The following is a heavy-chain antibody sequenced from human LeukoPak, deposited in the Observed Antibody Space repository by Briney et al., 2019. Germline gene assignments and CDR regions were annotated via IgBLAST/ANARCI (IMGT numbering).Heavy chain of an antibody. CDR2: ISSSGSTI. CDR3: ARAEKHDLRSSGPGWFDY. V-gene: IGHV3-11*04. J-gene: IGHJ4*02. CDR1: GFTFSDYY. D-gene: IGHD6-19*01. Sequence: PGGSLRLSCAASGFTFSDYYMSWIRQAPGKGLEWVSYISSSGSTIYYADSVKGRFTISRDNAKNSLYLQMNSLRAEDTAVYYCARAEKHDLRSSGPGWFDYWGQGTLVTVSS.